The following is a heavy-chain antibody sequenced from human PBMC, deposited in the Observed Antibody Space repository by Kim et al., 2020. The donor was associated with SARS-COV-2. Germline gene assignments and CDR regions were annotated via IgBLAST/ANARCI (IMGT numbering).Heavy chain of an antibody. CDR2: AT. Sequence: ATAYAATVKGRFTCSRDESKNTSYLKMNRLKTEDTAVYYCTRVDLAVFDYWCKGTLVTVSS. V-gene: IGHV3-73*01. J-gene: IGHJ4*02. D-gene: IGHD5-12*01. CDR3: TRVDLAVFDY.